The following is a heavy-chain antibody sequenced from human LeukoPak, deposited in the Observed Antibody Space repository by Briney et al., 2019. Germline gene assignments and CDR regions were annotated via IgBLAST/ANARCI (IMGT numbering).Heavy chain of an antibody. V-gene: IGHV3-7*01. D-gene: IGHD4-11*01. J-gene: IGHJ6*03. CDR1: GFTFSSYW. CDR2: IKQDGSEK. CDR3: ARGNYESTVTWYYMDV. Sequence: GGSLRLSCAASGFTFSSYWMSWVRQAPGKGLEWVANIKQDGSEKYYVDSVKGRFTISRDNAKNSLYLQMNSLRAEDTAVYYCARGNYESTVTWYYMDVWGKGTTVTVSS.